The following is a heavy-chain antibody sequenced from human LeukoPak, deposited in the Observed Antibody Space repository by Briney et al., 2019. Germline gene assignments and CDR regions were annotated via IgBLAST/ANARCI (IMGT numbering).Heavy chain of an antibody. CDR2: IYTSGST. Sequence: SETLSLTCTVSGGSIGSGSYYWSWIRQPAGKGLEWIGRIYTSGSTNYNPSLKSRVTISVDTSKNQFSLKLSSVTAADTAVYYCARGNPNRRVVVTDESLRHGADMDVWGKGTTVTVSS. V-gene: IGHV4-61*02. D-gene: IGHD2-21*02. CDR1: GGSIGSGSYY. CDR3: ARGNPNRRVVVTDESLRHGADMDV. J-gene: IGHJ6*03.